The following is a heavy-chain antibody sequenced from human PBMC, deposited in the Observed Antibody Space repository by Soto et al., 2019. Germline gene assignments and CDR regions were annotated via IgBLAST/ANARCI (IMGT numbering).Heavy chain of an antibody. V-gene: IGHV1-58*02. CDR1: GFTFTSSA. CDR2: IAVGSGNT. J-gene: IGHJ6*03. Sequence: QMQLVQSGPEVKKPGTSVKVSCKASGFTFTSSAMQWLRQARGQRLEWIGWIAVGSGNTNYAQKFQERVTITRDMSTSTAYMELSSLRSEDTAVYYCAAPRPNRYYYYYMDVWGKGTTVTVSS. CDR3: AAPRPNRYYYYYMDV.